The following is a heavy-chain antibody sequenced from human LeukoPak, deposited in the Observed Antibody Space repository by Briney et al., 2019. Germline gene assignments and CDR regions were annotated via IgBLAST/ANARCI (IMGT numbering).Heavy chain of an antibody. CDR2: IIPIFGTA. D-gene: IGHD2-2*01. CDR1: GGTFSSYA. J-gene: IGHJ3*02. V-gene: IGHV1-69*05. CDR3: ARDQCSSTSCYLGAFDI. Sequence: SVKVSCKASGGTFSSYAISWVRQAPGQGLEWMGGIIPIFGTANYAQKFQGRVTITTDESTSTAYMELSSLRSEDTAVYYCARDQCSSTSCYLGAFDIWGQGTMVTVSS.